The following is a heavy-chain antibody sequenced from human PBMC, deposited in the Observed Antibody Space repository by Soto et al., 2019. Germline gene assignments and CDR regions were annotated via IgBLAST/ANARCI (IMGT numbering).Heavy chain of an antibody. Sequence: QVQLVQSGAEVKKPGASVKVSCKVSGYTLTELSMHWVRQAPGKGLEWMGGFDPEDGEAIYAQKFQGRVTMPEDTSTDTDYMELSSLRSEDTAVYYCATVATYYDFWSGSLNDYWGQGTLVTVSS. V-gene: IGHV1-24*01. CDR3: ATVATYYDFWSGSLNDY. CDR1: GYTLTELS. J-gene: IGHJ4*02. D-gene: IGHD3-3*01. CDR2: FDPEDGEA.